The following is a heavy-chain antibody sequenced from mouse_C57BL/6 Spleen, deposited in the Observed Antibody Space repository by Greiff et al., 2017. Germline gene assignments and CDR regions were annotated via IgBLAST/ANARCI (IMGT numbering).Heavy chain of an antibody. Sequence: QVQLQQPGAELVKPGASVKMSCKASGYTFTSYWITWVKQRPGQGLEWIGDIYPGSGSTNYNEKFKSKATLTVDTSSSTAYMQLSSLTSGDSAVYYCARGGYYGYDGGYWYFDVWGTGTTVTVSS. J-gene: IGHJ1*03. CDR1: GYTFTSYW. D-gene: IGHD2-2*01. CDR2: IYPGSGST. V-gene: IGHV1-55*01. CDR3: ARGGYYGYDGGYWYFDV.